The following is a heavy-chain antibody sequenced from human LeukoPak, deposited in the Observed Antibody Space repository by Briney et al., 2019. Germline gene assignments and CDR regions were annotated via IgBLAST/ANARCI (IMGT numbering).Heavy chain of an antibody. CDR3: ARSLPRRNVHYMDV. CDR1: GYTFTSYG. V-gene: IGHV1-18*01. CDR2: ISAYNGNT. Sequence: ASVKGSCKASGYTFTSYGISWVRQAPGQGLEWMGWISAYNGNTNYAQKLQGRVTMTTDTSTSKAYMELRSLRSDDTAVYYCARSLPRRNVHYMDVWGKGTTVTVSS. J-gene: IGHJ6*03.